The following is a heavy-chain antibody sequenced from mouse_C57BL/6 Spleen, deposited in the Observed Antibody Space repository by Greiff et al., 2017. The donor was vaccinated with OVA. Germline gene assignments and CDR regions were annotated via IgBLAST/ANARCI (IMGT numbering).Heavy chain of an antibody. V-gene: IGHV1-26*01. CDR1: GYTFTDYY. Sequence: EVQLQQSGPELVKPGASVKISCKASGYTFTDYYMNWVKQSHGKSLEWIGDINPNNGGTSYNQKFKGKATLTVDKSSSTAYMELRSLTSEDSAVYYCARSLLITTVVATDYWYFDVWGTGTTVTVSS. CDR2: INPNNGGT. CDR3: ARSLLITTVVATDYWYFDV. D-gene: IGHD1-1*01. J-gene: IGHJ1*03.